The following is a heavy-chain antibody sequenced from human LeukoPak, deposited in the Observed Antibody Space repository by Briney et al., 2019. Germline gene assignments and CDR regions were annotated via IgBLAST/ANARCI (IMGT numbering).Heavy chain of an antibody. J-gene: IGHJ3*02. CDR2: ISWNSGSI. CDR3: AKDIGYSYGSDAFDI. Sequence: GGSLRLSCAASGLTFNSYWMSWVRQAPGKGLEWVSGISWNSGSIGYADSVKGRFTISRDNAKNSLYLQMNSLRAEDTALYYCAKDIGYSYGSDAFDIWGQGTMVTVSS. D-gene: IGHD5-18*01. V-gene: IGHV3-9*01. CDR1: GLTFNSYW.